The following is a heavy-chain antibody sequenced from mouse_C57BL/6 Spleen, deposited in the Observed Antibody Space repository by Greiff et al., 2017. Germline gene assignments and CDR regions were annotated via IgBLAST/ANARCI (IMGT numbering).Heavy chain of an antibody. CDR2: ISSGSSTI. CDR1: GFTFSDYG. Sequence: EVKLEESGGGLVKPGGSLKLSCAASGFTFSDYGMHWVRQAPEKGLEWVAYISSGSSTIYYADTVKGRFTISRDNAKNTLFLQMTSLRSADTAMYYCARRERGFAYWGQGTLVTVSA. J-gene: IGHJ3*01. CDR3: ARRERGFAY. V-gene: IGHV5-17*01.